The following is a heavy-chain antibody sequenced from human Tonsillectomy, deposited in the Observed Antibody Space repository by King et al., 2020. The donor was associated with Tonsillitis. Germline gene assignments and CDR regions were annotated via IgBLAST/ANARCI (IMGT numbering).Heavy chain of an antibody. J-gene: IGHJ3*02. CDR2: INPNSGGT. D-gene: IGHD3-16*02. CDR1: GYTFTGYY. CDR3: AREYYDYVWGSYRPGNAFDI. Sequence: QLVQSGAEVKKPGASVKVSCKASGYTFTGYYMHWVRQAPGQGLEWMGWINPNSGGTNYAQKFQGWVTMTRETSISTAYMGLSRLRSDDTAVYYCAREYYDYVWGSYRPGNAFDIWGQGTMVTVSS. V-gene: IGHV1-2*04.